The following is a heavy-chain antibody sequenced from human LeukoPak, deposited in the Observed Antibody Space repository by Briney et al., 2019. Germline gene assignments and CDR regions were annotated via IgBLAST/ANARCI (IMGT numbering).Heavy chain of an antibody. CDR1: GFTFSNAW. Sequence: GGSLRLSCAASGFTFSNAWMSWVRQAPGKGLEWVGRIKSKTDGGTTDYAAPVKGRFTISRDDSKNTLYLQMNSLKTEDTAVYYCTTDEFPILWFGELIIAGHDAFDIWGQGTMVTVSS. D-gene: IGHD3-10*01. V-gene: IGHV3-15*01. CDR2: IKSKTDGGTT. J-gene: IGHJ3*02. CDR3: TTDEFPILWFGELIIAGHDAFDI.